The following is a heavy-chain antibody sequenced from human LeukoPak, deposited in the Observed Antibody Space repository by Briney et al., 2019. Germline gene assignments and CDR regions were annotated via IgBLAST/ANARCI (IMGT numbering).Heavy chain of an antibody. CDR2: IYYSGST. CDR1: GGSISSSSYY. J-gene: IGHJ6*03. D-gene: IGHD4-11*01. Sequence: SETLSLTCTVSGGSISSSSYYWGWIRQPPGKGLEWIGSIYYSGSTYYNPSLKSRVTISVDTSKTQFSLKLNSVTAADTAVYYCARSLQDDYNYYYYYYMDVWGKGTTVTVSS. CDR3: ARSLQDDYNYYYYYYMDV. V-gene: IGHV4-39*07.